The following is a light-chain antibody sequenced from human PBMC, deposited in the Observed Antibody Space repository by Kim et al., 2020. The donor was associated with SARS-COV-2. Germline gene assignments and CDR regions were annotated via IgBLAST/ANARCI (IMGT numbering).Light chain of an antibody. CDR2: YDS. V-gene: IGLV3-21*04. CDR1: NIGSKS. J-gene: IGLJ7*01. CDR3: QVWDSSSV. Sequence: VSVAPGKTARMTCGGKNIGSKSVHWYQQKPGQAPVLVIYYDSDRPSGIPERFSGSNSGNTATLTISRVEAGDEADYYCQVWDSSSVFGGGTQLTVL.